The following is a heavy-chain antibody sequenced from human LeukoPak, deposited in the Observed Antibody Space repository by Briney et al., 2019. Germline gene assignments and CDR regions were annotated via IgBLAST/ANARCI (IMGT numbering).Heavy chain of an antibody. D-gene: IGHD6-13*01. Sequence: GASVKVSCKASGGTFTSYAISWVRQAPGQGLEWMGGIIPIFGTANYAKKCQARVTITADESTSTAYMELRSLRSDDTAVYYCARVRSSSWYGHGYYYYYYMDVWGKGTTVTVSS. V-gene: IGHV1-69*13. CDR2: IIPIFGTA. J-gene: IGHJ6*03. CDR3: ARVRSSSWYGHGYYYYYYMDV. CDR1: GGTFTSYA.